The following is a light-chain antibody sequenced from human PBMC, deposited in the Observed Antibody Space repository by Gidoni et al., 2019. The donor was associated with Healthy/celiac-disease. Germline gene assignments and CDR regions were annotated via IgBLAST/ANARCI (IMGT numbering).Light chain of an antibody. CDR1: QSISSY. CDR2: AAS. Sequence: DIQMTQSPSSLSASVGDRVNITCRASQSISSYLNWYQQKPGKAPNPLIYAASSLPSGVPSRFNVSGYWTDFTLTISSLQPEDFATYYFLLTYGTRVTFGQGTKLEIK. V-gene: IGKV1-39*01. CDR3: LLTYGTRVT. J-gene: IGKJ2*01.